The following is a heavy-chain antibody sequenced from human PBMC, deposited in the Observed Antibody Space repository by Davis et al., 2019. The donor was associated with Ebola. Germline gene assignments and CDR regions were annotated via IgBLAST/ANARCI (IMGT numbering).Heavy chain of an antibody. J-gene: IGHJ4*02. Sequence: SVKVSCKASGGTFSSYAISWVRQPPGQGLEWMGRIIPILGIANYAQKFQGRVTITADKSTSTAYMELSSLRSEDTAVYYCASRLGVISYREFDYWGQGTLVTVSS. V-gene: IGHV1-69*04. CDR2: IIPILGIA. CDR1: GGTFSSYA. CDR3: ASRLGVISYREFDY. D-gene: IGHD3-16*02.